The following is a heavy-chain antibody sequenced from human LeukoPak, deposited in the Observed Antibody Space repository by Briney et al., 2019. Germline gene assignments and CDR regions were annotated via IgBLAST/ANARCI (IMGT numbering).Heavy chain of an antibody. CDR3: ARLNRPGYSYAPFDP. Sequence: GESLKISCKGSGYSFTNYWIGWVRQMPGKGLEWMGIIYPGDSDTRYSPSFQGQVTISADKSISTAYLQWSSLKASATAMYYCARLNRPGYSYAPFDPWGQGTLVTVSS. V-gene: IGHV5-51*01. CDR2: IYPGDSDT. D-gene: IGHD5-18*01. J-gene: IGHJ5*02. CDR1: GYSFTNYW.